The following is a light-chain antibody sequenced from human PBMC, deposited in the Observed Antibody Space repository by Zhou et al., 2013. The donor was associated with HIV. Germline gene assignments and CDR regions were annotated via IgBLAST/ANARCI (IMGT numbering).Light chain of an antibody. CDR3: QQYKGHSRT. Sequence: DIQMTQSPSTLSASVGDGVTITCRASQNIDVWLAWYQQKPGKPPKVLIYKAAISESGVPSRFTGSGSETEFTLTINSLQPDDFATYYCQQYKGHSRTFGQGTKVEI. CDR1: QNIDVW. CDR2: KAA. J-gene: IGKJ1*01. V-gene: IGKV1-5*03.